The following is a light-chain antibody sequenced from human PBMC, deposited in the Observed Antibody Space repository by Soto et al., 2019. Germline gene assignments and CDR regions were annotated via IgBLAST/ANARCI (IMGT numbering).Light chain of an antibody. Sequence: EMVMTQSPATLSVSPGERATLSCRASQSVSSNLAWYQQKPGQALRLLIYGASSRATGIPDRFSGSGSGTDFTLTISRLEPEDFAVYYCQQYGSSPTFGQGTKVDIK. V-gene: IGKV3-20*01. CDR2: GAS. CDR3: QQYGSSPT. J-gene: IGKJ1*01. CDR1: QSVSSN.